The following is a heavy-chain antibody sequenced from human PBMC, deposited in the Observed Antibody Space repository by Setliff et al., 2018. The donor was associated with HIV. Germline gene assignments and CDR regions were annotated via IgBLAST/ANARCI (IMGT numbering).Heavy chain of an antibody. CDR2: ISAYNGNT. CDR1: GYTFTSYG. Sequence: ASVKVSCKASGYTFTSYGISWVRQAPGQGLEWMGWISAYNGNTNYAQKLQGRVTMTTDTSTSTAYMELRSLRSEDTAVYYCTTFYNSGSLTSFDHWGQGTLVTVSS. J-gene: IGHJ4*02. D-gene: IGHD3-10*01. CDR3: TTFYNSGSLTSFDH. V-gene: IGHV1-18*01.